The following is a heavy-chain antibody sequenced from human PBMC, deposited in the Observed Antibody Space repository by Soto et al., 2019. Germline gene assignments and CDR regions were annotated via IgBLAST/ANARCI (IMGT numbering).Heavy chain of an antibody. D-gene: IGHD6-13*01. CDR1: GGSISSYY. CDR2: IYYSGST. CDR3: ARDSPHSRTYYYYGMDV. Sequence: SETLSLTCTVSGGSISSYYWSWIRQPPGKGLEWIGYIYYSGSTNYNPSLKSRVTISVDTSKNQFSLKLSSVTAADTAVYYCARDSPHSRTYYYYGMDVWGQGTTVTVSS. J-gene: IGHJ6*02. V-gene: IGHV4-59*01.